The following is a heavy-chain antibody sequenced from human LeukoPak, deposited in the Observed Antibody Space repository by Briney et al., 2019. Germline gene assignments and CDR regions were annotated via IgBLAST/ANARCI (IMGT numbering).Heavy chain of an antibody. CDR2: MNPNSGNT. Sequence: ASVKVSCKASGYTFNSYGINWVQQAPGQGLEWMGWMNPNSGNTGYAQKFQGRVTMTRNTSISTAYMELSSLRSEDTAVYYCARVDDSSGGRSQARDDAFDIWGQGTMVTVSS. D-gene: IGHD3-22*01. CDR3: ARVDDSSGGRSQARDDAFDI. V-gene: IGHV1-8*02. CDR1: GYTFNSYG. J-gene: IGHJ3*02.